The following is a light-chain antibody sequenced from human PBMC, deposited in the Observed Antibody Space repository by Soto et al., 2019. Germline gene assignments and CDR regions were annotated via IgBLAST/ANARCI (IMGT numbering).Light chain of an antibody. CDR2: EVN. CDR3: TSYTPGGAFVV. CDR1: SSDVGGYNY. Sequence: QSVLTQPPSASGSPGQSVAISCTGTSSDVGGYNYVSWYQQHPGKAPKLMIYEVNKRPSGVPDRFSGSKSGNTASLTVSGLQAEDEADYYCTSYTPGGAFVVFGGGTKLTVL. V-gene: IGLV2-8*01. J-gene: IGLJ2*01.